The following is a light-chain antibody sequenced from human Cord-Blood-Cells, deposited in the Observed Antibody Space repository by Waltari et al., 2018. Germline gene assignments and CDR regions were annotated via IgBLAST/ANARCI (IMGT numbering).Light chain of an antibody. Sequence: QSALTQPASVSGSPGQSITISCTGTSSDVGSYNLVSWYQQHPGKAPKLMIYEGSKLPSGVSNLFSGSKSGNTASLTISWLQAEDEADYYCCSYAGRSTDVVFGGGTKLTVL. CDR3: CSYAGRSTDVV. CDR2: EGS. V-gene: IGLV2-23*01. J-gene: IGLJ2*01. CDR1: SSDVGSYNL.